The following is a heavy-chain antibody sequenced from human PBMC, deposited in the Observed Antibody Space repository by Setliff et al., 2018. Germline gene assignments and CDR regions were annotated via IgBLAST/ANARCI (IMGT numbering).Heavy chain of an antibody. V-gene: IGHV4-4*07. D-gene: IGHD3-3*01. CDR3: ARMTGFQYIDV. Sequence: SETLSLTCTVSGGSINNYYWGWFRQPAGKELEWIGQIYTSWSTIYNPSLKSRVTILLDTSKNQFSLTLTSVTAADTAVYYCARMTGFQYIDVWGKGTTVTVSS. CDR1: GGSINNYY. J-gene: IGHJ6*03. CDR2: IYTSWST.